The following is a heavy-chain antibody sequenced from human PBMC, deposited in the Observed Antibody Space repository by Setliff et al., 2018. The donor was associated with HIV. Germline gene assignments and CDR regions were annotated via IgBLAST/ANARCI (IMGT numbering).Heavy chain of an antibody. CDR3: ARHLSSSWTEDWFDP. Sequence: SETLSLTCTVSGGSISSSSYYWGWIRQPPGKGLEWIGTIYYSGSTYYNPSLKSRVTISVDTSKNQFSLKLSSVTAADTAVYYCARHLSSSWTEDWFDPWGQGTPVTVTS. D-gene: IGHD6-13*01. CDR1: GGSISSSSYY. CDR2: IYYSGST. V-gene: IGHV4-39*01. J-gene: IGHJ5*02.